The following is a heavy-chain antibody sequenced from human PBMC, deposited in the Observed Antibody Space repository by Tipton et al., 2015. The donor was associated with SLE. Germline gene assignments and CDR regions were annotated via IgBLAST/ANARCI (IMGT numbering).Heavy chain of an antibody. CDR1: GGSMSSGPYY. CDR3: ARLSGSEPAV. J-gene: IGHJ4*02. D-gene: IGHD1-26*01. CDR2: IYASGTT. V-gene: IGHV4-61*02. Sequence: TLSLTCTVSGGSMSSGPYYWSWIRQPAGKGLEWIGLIYASGTTNYNPSLKSRVTISVDTSKNQISLMLSSVTAADTAVYYCARLSGSEPAVWGQGTLVTVSS.